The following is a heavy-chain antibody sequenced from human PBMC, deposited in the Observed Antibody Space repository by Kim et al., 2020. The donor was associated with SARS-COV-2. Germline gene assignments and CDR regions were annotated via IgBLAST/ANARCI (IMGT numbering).Heavy chain of an antibody. CDR1: GGSISSSSYY. Sequence: SETLSLTCTVSGGSISSSSYYWGWIRQPPGKGLEWIGSIYYSGSTYYNPSLKSRVTISVDTSKNQFSLMLSSVTAADTAVYYCARGSFPGRSYYFDYWGQGPLVTVSP. D-gene: IGHD3-16*02. J-gene: IGHJ4*02. V-gene: IGHV4-39*01. CDR2: IYYSGST. CDR3: ARGSFPGRSYYFDY.